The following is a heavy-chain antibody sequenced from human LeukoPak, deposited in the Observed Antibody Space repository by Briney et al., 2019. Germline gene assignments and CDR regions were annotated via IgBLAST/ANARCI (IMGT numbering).Heavy chain of an antibody. Sequence: PGESLTLSCAASGFTLSSDAMSWDRQAPGKGLEWVSTVTGSGRTTYYAGSVKGRFTTYRDNSKNTVYLQVNSLRAEDSAVYFCTKDTPLTGYSSGWSSNYFDYWGQGTLVTVSS. J-gene: IGHJ4*02. CDR3: TKDTPLTGYSSGWSSNYFDY. CDR2: VTGSGRTT. CDR1: GFTLSSDA. V-gene: IGHV3-23*01. D-gene: IGHD6-19*01.